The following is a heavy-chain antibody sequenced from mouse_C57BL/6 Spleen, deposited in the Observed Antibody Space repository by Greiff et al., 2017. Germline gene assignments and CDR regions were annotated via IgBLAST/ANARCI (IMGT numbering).Heavy chain of an antibody. CDR3: ATYSNYGGDYFDY. Sequence: VQLQQSGAELVRPGSSVKLSCKASGYTFTSYWMHWVKQRPIQGLEWIGNIDPSDSETHYNQKFKDKATLTVDKSSSTAYMQLSSLTSEDSAVYYCATYSNYGGDYFDYWGQGTTLTVSS. D-gene: IGHD2-5*01. CDR2: IDPSDSET. J-gene: IGHJ2*01. V-gene: IGHV1-52*01. CDR1: GYTFTSYW.